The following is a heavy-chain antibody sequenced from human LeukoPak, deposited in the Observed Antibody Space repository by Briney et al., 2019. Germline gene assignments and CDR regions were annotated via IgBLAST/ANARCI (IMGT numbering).Heavy chain of an antibody. J-gene: IGHJ4*02. CDR1: GFTVSSNY. Sequence: GGSLRLSCAASGFTVSSNYMSWVRQAPGKGLEWVSVIYSGGSTYYADSVKGRFTISRDNSKNTLYLQMNSLRAEDTAVYYCARASRGYSYGSDYWGQGTLVTVSS. CDR3: ARASRGYSYGSDY. V-gene: IGHV3-53*01. CDR2: IYSGGST. D-gene: IGHD5-18*01.